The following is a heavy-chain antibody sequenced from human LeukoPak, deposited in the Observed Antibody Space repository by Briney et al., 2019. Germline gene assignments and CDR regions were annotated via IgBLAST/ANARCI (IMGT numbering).Heavy chain of an antibody. Sequence: GGSLRLSCAASGFTFDDYAMHWVRQAPGKGLEWVSGISWNSGSIGYADSVKGRFTISRDNAKNSLYLQMNSLRAEDTALYYCAKEEDVFLDYWGQGTLVTVSS. CDR2: ISWNSGSI. CDR3: AKEEDVFLDY. J-gene: IGHJ4*02. V-gene: IGHV3-9*01. D-gene: IGHD2-21*01. CDR1: GFTFDDYA.